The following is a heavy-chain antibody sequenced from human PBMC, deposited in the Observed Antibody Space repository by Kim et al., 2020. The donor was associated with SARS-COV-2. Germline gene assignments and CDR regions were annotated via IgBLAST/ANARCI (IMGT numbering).Heavy chain of an antibody. CDR2: ST. Sequence: STYYNPSLKSQVTISVDTAKNRFSLKLSAVTAADTAVYYCARGLRFPVDYWGQGTLVTVSS. V-gene: IGHV4-31*01. D-gene: IGHD3-3*01. CDR3: ARGLRFPVDY. J-gene: IGHJ4*02.